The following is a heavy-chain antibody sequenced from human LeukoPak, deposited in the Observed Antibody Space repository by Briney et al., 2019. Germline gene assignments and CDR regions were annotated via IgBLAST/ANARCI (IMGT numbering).Heavy chain of an antibody. CDR2: INSDGSST. Sequence: GGSLRLSCAASGFTFSSYWMHWVRQAPGKGLVWVSCINSDGSSTSYADSVKGRFTISRDNAKNTLYLQMNSLRAEDTAVYYCARDFVVAARNYYYYMDVWGKGTTVTVSS. V-gene: IGHV3-74*01. D-gene: IGHD6-6*01. J-gene: IGHJ6*03. CDR3: ARDFVVAARNYYYYMDV. CDR1: GFTFSSYW.